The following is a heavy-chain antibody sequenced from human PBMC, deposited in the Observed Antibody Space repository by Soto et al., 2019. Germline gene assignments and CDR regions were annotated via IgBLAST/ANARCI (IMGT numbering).Heavy chain of an antibody. D-gene: IGHD5-18*01. CDR1: GGSFSGYY. CDR2: SNHSESP. CDR3: ARGPRYSYGPSDY. V-gene: IGHV4-34*01. Sequence: PSETLSLTSAVYGGSFSGYYWSWIRQPPGKGLEWIGESNHSESPNYNSSLKSRVTISVDTSKNQFSLKLTSVTAADTAVYYCARGPRYSYGPSDYWGQGTLVTVSS. J-gene: IGHJ4*02.